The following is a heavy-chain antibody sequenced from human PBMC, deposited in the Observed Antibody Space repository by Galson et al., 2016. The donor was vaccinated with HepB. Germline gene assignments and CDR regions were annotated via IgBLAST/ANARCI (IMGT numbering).Heavy chain of an antibody. Sequence: SVKVSCKASGYSSTTYFIYWVRQAPGQGLQWMGWINPKNGATRYAQKFEDRVTMSRDTSTATVYMELNSVTSADTAVFYCVRKAHGYSWCWGQGSLVTVSS. V-gene: IGHV1-2*02. J-gene: IGHJ4*02. CDR2: INPKNGAT. CDR3: VRKAHGYSWC. D-gene: IGHD5-18*01. CDR1: GYSSTTYF.